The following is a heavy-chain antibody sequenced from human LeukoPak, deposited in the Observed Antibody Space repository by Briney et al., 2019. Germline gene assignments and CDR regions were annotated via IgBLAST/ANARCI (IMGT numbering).Heavy chain of an antibody. Sequence: GGSLRLSCAASGFTFSSYWMSWVRQAPGKGLEWVSSISSSSSYIYYADSVKGRYTISRDNAKNSLYLQMNSLRAEDTAVYYCARKYCSGGSCYFDYWGQGTLVTVSS. CDR1: GFTFSSYW. V-gene: IGHV3-21*01. D-gene: IGHD2-15*01. J-gene: IGHJ4*02. CDR2: ISSSSSYI. CDR3: ARKYCSGGSCYFDY.